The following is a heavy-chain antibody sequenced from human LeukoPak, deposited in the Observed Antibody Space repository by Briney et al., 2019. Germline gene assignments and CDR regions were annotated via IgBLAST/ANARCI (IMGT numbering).Heavy chain of an antibody. V-gene: IGHV3-48*03. D-gene: IGHD4-11*01. CDR2: ITNGGSGM. J-gene: IGHJ3*02. CDR3: ARERDYTRDAFDM. Sequence: GGSLRLSCAASGFTFSSYEMNWVRQAPGKGLEWISSITNGGSGMYEDSLKGRFTISRDNAKDSLYLQMNSLRAEDTAVYYCARERDYTRDAFDMWGQGTMVTVSS. CDR1: GFTFSSYE.